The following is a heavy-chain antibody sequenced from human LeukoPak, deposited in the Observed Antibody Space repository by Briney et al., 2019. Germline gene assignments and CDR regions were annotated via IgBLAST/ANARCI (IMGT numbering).Heavy chain of an antibody. Sequence: PSETLSLTCTVSGGSISSYYWSWIRQPPGKGLEWIGEIYHSGSTNYNPSLKSRVTISVDKSKNQFSLKLSSVTAADTAVYYCARLHHDYGSGTYGGAYNYYMDVWGKGTTVTVSS. CDR2: IYHSGST. CDR1: GGSISSYY. D-gene: IGHD3-10*01. CDR3: ARLHHDYGSGTYGGAYNYYMDV. V-gene: IGHV4-59*12. J-gene: IGHJ6*03.